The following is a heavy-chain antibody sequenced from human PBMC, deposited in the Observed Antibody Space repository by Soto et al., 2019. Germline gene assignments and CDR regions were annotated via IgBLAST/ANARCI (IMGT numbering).Heavy chain of an antibody. Sequence: GPLRLSCADPVFTCSSDAMHWVRQGAGKGLEWVAVISYDGSNKYYADSVKGRFTISRDNSKNTLYLQMNSLRAEDTAVYYCARDPYYDSSIFDYWGQGTLFTVSS. CDR3: ARDPYYDSSIFDY. CDR2: ISYDGSNK. J-gene: IGHJ4*02. D-gene: IGHD3-22*01. V-gene: IGHV3-30-3*01. CDR1: VFTCSSDA.